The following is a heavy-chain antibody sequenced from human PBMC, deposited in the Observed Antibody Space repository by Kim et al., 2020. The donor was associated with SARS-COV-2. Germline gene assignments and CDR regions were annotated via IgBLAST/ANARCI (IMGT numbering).Heavy chain of an antibody. V-gene: IGHV1-69*13. CDR3: ARVDCSSTTCSYYYYYGMDV. CDR1: GGTFSSYA. D-gene: IGHD2-2*01. CDR2: IIPIFGTA. Sequence: SVKVSCKASGGTFSSYAISWVRQAPGQGLEWMGGIIPIFGTANYAQKFQGRVTITADESTSTAYMELSSLRSEDTAVYYCARVDCSSTTCSYYYYYGMDVWGQGTTVTVSS. J-gene: IGHJ6*02.